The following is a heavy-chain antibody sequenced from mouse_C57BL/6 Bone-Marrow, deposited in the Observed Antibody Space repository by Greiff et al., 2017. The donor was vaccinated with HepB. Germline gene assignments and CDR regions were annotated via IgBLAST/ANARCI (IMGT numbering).Heavy chain of an antibody. CDR1: GFNIKDDY. V-gene: IGHV14-4*01. Sequence: EVQLQQSGAELVRPGASVKLSCTASGFNIKDDYMHWVKQRPEQGLEWIGWIDPENGDTEYASKFQGKATITADTSSNTAYLQLSSLTSEDTAVYYCTTGYYGGRFAYWGQGTLVTVSA. CDR2: IDPENGDT. D-gene: IGHD1-1*01. CDR3: TTGYYGGRFAY. J-gene: IGHJ3*01.